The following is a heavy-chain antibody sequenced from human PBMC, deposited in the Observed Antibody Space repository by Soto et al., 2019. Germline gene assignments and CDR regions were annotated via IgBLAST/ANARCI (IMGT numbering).Heavy chain of an antibody. J-gene: IGHJ4*02. V-gene: IGHV3-23*01. CDR3: AREVSSSYYGSGFDY. Sequence: GGSLRLSCAASGFTFSSYAMSWVRQAPGKGLEWVAAISGSGGSTYYADSVKGRFTISRDKSKNTLHLQMNSLRAEDTAVYYCAREVSSSYYGSGFDYWGQGTLVTVSS. CDR1: GFTFSSYA. D-gene: IGHD3-10*01. CDR2: ISGSGGST.